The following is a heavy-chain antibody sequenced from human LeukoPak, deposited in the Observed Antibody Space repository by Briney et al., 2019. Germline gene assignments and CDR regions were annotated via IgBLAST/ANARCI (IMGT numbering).Heavy chain of an antibody. Sequence: SETLSLTCTVSGGSISSYYWSWIRQPPGKGLEWIGYIYYSGSTNHNPSLKSRVTISVDTSKNQFSLKLSSVTAADTAVYYCARADFYSNYGFLFDYWGQGTLVTVSS. J-gene: IGHJ4*02. CDR1: GGSISSYY. D-gene: IGHD4-11*01. CDR2: IYYSGST. V-gene: IGHV4-59*01. CDR3: ARADFYSNYGFLFDY.